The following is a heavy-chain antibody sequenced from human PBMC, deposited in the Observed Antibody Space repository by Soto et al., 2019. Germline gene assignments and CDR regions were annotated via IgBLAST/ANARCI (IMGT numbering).Heavy chain of an antibody. Sequence: APLKGSRKGSGYTISRYHIHWVGKAPGQGLEWIGIINPNGGSTNYAQNFKGRLTVTRDTSTATVYMDLSALTSDDTAMYYCARHHRYCSGTSCYLFDYWGQGTLVTVSS. CDR3: ARHHRYCSGTSCYLFDY. CDR1: GYTISRYH. J-gene: IGHJ4*02. V-gene: IGHV1-46*01. D-gene: IGHD2-15*01. CDR2: INPNGGST.